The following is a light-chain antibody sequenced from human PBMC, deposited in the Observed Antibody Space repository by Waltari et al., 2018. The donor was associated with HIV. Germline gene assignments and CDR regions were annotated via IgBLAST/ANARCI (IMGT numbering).Light chain of an antibody. Sequence: DIQMTQSPSSLSASLGDRVTIPCRASQSISSHLNWYQQKPGEAPKVLIYAASSLRSDVPSRFSGSGSGTDFTLTISRLQLEDFATYYCQQSYSSPNNFGQGT. J-gene: IGKJ2*01. CDR1: QSISSH. CDR3: QQSYSSPNN. CDR2: AAS. V-gene: IGKV1-39*01.